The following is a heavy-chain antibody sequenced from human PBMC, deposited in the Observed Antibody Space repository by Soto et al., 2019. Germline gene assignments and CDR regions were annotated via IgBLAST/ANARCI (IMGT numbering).Heavy chain of an antibody. CDR2: ITDDGSTT. Sequence: LRLSCETSGFIFKMYWMHWVRQVPGQGPQWVARITDDGSTTYYAASVEGRFTISRDNAKNALYLQMTSLRPDDTAVYYCTRGPRPTSIGTGAFWGQGTLVTVSS. V-gene: IGHV3-74*01. D-gene: IGHD3-10*01. CDR1: GFIFKMYW. J-gene: IGHJ4*02. CDR3: TRGPRPTSIGTGAF.